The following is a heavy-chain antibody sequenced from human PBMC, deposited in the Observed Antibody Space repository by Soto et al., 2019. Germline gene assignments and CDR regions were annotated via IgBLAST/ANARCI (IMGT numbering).Heavy chain of an antibody. V-gene: IGHV3-21*01. J-gene: IGHJ4*02. Sequence: EVQLVESGGGLVKPGGSLRLSCAASGFTFSGHTINWVRQAPGKGLECVSSVSSSSSYIYYADSVKGRFTVSRDNAEKSLYLQMNSLRAEDTAIYYCARCMGFDGSGYAFFDSWGQGTLVTVSS. CDR1: GFTFSGHT. D-gene: IGHD3-10*01. CDR3: ARCMGFDGSGYAFFDS. CDR2: VSSSSSYI.